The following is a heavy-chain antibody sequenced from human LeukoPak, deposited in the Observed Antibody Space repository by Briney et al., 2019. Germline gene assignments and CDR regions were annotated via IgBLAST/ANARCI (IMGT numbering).Heavy chain of an antibody. D-gene: IGHD1-1*01. J-gene: IGHJ1*01. CDR1: GFPFSSYW. CDR2: TNKDGSEK. Sequence: QTGGSLRLSCVASGFPFSSYWMTWARQAPGKGLEWVANTNKDGSEKWYVDSVKGRFTISRDNAKNSLYLQMNSLKAGDTALYYCVRDGNDGLNDWEYWGQGALVTVSS. V-gene: IGHV3-7*03. CDR3: VRDGNDGLNDWEY.